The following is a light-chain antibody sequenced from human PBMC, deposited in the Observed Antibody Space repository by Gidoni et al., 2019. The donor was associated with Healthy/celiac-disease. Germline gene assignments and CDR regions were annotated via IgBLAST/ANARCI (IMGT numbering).Light chain of an antibody. Sequence: QSALTQPASVSGSPGQSITISCTGPRSDVGSYNLVSWYQQHPGKAPKHMIYEGSKRPSGVSNRFSGSKSGNTASLTISGLQAEDEADYYCCSYAGSSTSWVFGGGTKLTVL. CDR2: EGS. CDR1: RSDVGSYNL. V-gene: IGLV2-23*01. J-gene: IGLJ3*02. CDR3: CSYAGSSTSWV.